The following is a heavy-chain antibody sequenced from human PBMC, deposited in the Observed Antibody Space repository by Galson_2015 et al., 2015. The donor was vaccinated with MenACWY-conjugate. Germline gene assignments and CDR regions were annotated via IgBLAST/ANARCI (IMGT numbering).Heavy chain of an antibody. Sequence: SLRLSCAAPGFDFSNYAMSWVRQAPGKGLECVSYISTRSYTNYADSVQGRFTISRDNAKNSVYLQMDSLRAEDTAVYYCARFPRTPGKYPDYWGQGTPVTVSS. V-gene: IGHV3-11*06. D-gene: IGHD1-14*01. CDR1: GFDFSNYA. CDR2: ISTRSYT. J-gene: IGHJ4*02. CDR3: ARFPRTPGKYPDY.